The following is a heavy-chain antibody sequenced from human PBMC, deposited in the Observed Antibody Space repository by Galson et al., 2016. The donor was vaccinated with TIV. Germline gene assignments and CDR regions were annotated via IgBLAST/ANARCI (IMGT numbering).Heavy chain of an antibody. V-gene: IGHV5-51*01. CDR1: GAFLTHYW. D-gene: IGHD2-21*02. CDR3: ARMYCGADCPVVSFAV. Sequence: QSGAEVKKAGESLKISCKGSGAFLTHYWIGWVRQMPGKGLEWMGIIYPGDSETRVSPSFQGQVTISVDKSISTAYLQLSSLRASDTAVYYCARMYCGADCPVVSFAVWGQGTKVTVSS. CDR2: IYPGDSET. J-gene: IGHJ3*01.